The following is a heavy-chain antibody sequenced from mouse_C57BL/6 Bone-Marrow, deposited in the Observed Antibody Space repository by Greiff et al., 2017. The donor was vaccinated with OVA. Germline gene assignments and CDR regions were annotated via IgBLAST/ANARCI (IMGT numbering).Heavy chain of an antibody. CDR2: ISSGSSTI. Sequence: VQLKESGGGLVKPGGSLKLSCAASGFTFSDYGMHWVRQAPEKGLEWVAYISSGSSTIYYADTVKGRFTISRDNAKNTLFLQMTSLRSEDTAMYYCARINYWYFDVWGTETTVTVSS. J-gene: IGHJ1*03. V-gene: IGHV5-17*01. CDR3: ARINYWYFDV. CDR1: GFTFSDYG.